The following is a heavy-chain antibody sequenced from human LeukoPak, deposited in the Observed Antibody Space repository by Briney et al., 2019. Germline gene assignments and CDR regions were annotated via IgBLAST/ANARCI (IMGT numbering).Heavy chain of an antibody. CDR1: VGSISSSSYY. D-gene: IGHD6-13*01. V-gene: IGHV4-39*01. CDR2: IYYSGST. J-gene: IGHJ4*02. CDR3: ARLSSSWILDY. Sequence: SETLSLTCTVSVGSISSSSYYWGWIRQPPGKGLEWIGSIYYSGSTYYNPSLKSRVTISVDTSKNQFSLNLNSVTAADTAVYYCARLSSSWILDYWGQGTLVTVSS.